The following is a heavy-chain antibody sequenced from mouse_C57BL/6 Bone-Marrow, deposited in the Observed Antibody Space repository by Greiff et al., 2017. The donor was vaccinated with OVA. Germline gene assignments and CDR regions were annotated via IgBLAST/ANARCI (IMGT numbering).Heavy chain of an antibody. CDR3: ARHGGGGAMDY. CDR1: GFTFSSYT. Sequence: DVMLVESGGGLVKPGGSLKLSCAASGFTFSSYTMSWVRQTPEKRLEWVATISGGGGNTYYPDSVKGRFTISRDNAKNTLYLQMSSLRSEDTALYYCARHGGGGAMDYWGQGTSVTVSS. D-gene: IGHD1-1*02. J-gene: IGHJ4*01. CDR2: ISGGGGNT. V-gene: IGHV5-9*01.